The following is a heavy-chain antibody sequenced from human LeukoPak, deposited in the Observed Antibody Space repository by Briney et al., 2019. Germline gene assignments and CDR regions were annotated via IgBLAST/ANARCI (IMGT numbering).Heavy chain of an antibody. V-gene: IGHV3-64*01. CDR1: GFTFSSYA. CDR2: ISSNGGST. CDR3: ARGDQYGELPDY. D-gene: IGHD3-10*01. Sequence: GGSLRLSCAAYGFTFSSYAMHWVRQAPGKGLEYVSAISSNGGSTYYANSVKGRFTISRDNSKNTLYLQMGSLRAEDMAVYYCARGDQYGELPDYWGQGTLVTVSS. J-gene: IGHJ4*02.